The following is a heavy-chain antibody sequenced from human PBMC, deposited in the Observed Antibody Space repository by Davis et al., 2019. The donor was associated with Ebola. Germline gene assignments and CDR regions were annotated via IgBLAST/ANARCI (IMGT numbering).Heavy chain of an antibody. CDR2: MYYSGSA. CDR3: ARFPVWLDP. CDR1: GDGSISSSNDY. J-gene: IGHJ5*02. D-gene: IGHD6-19*01. V-gene: IGHV4-39*01. Sequence: MPSETLSLTCTVSGDGSISSSNDYWGWIRQSPGKGLEWIGSMYYSGSAFYNPSLKSRVTISLDTSKNQFSLELNSVTAADTAVYYCARFPVWLDPWGQGTLVTVSS.